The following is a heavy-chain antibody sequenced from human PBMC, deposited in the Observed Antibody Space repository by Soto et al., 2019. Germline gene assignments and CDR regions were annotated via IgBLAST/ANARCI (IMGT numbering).Heavy chain of an antibody. CDR3: ARDGDTAWFDP. J-gene: IGHJ5*02. V-gene: IGHV3-21*01. CDR2: SSSSSSYI. CDR1: GFTFSSYS. D-gene: IGHD5-18*01. Sequence: GGSLRLSCAASGFTFSSYSMNWVRQAPGKGLEWVSSSSSSSSYIYYADSVKGRFTISRDNAKNSLYLQMNSLRAEDTAVYYCARDGDTAWFDPWGQGTLVTVSS.